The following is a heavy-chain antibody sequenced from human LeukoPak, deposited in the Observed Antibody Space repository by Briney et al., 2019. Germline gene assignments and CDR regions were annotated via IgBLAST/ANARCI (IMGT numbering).Heavy chain of an antibody. J-gene: IGHJ4*02. Sequence: GGSLRLSCAASGFTFSSYWMSWVRPAPGKGLEWVGRIKSKTEGRTIDYAAPVKGRFTISRDDSKNTLYLQMNSLKTEDTAVYYCNNREFWGQGTLVTVSS. CDR1: GFTFSSYW. CDR3: NNREF. CDR2: IKSKTEGRTI. V-gene: IGHV3-15*01. D-gene: IGHD3-10*01.